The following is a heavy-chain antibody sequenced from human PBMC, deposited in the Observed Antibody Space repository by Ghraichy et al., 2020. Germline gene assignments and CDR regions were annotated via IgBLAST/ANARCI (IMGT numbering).Heavy chain of an antibody. CDR1: GFAFRSYA. CDR2: IDITGATT. V-gene: IGHV3-23*01. Sequence: GGSLRLSCAASGFAFRSYAMTWVRQAPGKGLEWVSSIDITGATTYYAESVTGRFTISRDSSTNTVSLQMHNLRLVDTAIYYCARVYGEVDPFSDYWGQGTLVTVSS. CDR3: ARVYGEVDPFSDY. D-gene: IGHD3-10*01. J-gene: IGHJ4*02.